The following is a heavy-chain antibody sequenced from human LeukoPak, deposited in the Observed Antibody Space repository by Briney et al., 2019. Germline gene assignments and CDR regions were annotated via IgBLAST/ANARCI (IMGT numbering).Heavy chain of an antibody. CDR2: IYYSGTT. D-gene: IGHD3-10*01. J-gene: IGHJ5*02. CDR3: ARSLGANTWVGNWFDP. Sequence: PSGTLSLTCSVSGGSISSPNHDWAWIRQPPGQGLEWIGSIYYSGTTYYNLSLKSRVTLSVDTSQNPFSLKLSSVTAADTAIYFCARSLGANTWVGNWFDPWGQGTLVTVSP. CDR1: GGSISSPNHD. V-gene: IGHV4-39*01.